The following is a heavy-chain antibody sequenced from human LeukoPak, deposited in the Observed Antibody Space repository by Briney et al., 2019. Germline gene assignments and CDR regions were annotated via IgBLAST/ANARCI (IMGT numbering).Heavy chain of an antibody. CDR1: GFTFSSYW. CDR3: ARSSYSSSSSV. Sequence: TRGSLRLSCAASGFTFSSYWMSWVRQAPGKGLEWVANIKQDGSEKYYVDSVKGRFTISRDNAKNSLYLQMNSLRAEDTAVYYCARSSYSSSSSVWGQGTMVTVSS. CDR2: IKQDGSEK. V-gene: IGHV3-7*01. J-gene: IGHJ3*01. D-gene: IGHD6-6*01.